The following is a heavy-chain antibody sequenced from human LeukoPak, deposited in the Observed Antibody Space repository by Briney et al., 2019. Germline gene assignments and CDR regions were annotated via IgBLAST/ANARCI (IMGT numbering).Heavy chain of an antibody. D-gene: IGHD3-22*01. J-gene: IGHJ4*02. Sequence: SETLSLTCTVSGGSISSYYWSWIRQPPGTGLEWIGYIYYSGSTNYNPSLKSRVTISVDTSKNQFSLKLSSVTAADTAVYYCARYYYDSSGYYDDYWGQGTLVTVSS. V-gene: IGHV4-59*08. CDR2: IYYSGST. CDR3: ARYYYDSSGYYDDY. CDR1: GGSISSYY.